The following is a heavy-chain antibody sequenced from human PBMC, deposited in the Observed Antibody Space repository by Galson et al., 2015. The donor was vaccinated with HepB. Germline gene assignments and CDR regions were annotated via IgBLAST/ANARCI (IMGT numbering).Heavy chain of an antibody. CDR3: FIQLVGSKFDY. J-gene: IGHJ4*02. CDR2: ISGSGGST. CDR1: GFTFSSYA. V-gene: IGHV3-23*01. Sequence: SLRLSCAASGFTFSSYAMSWVRQAPGKGLEWVSAISGSGGSTFYADSVKGHFTISRDNSKNTLYLQMNSLRAEDTAVYYCFIQLVGSKFDYWGQGSLVTVSS. D-gene: IGHD6-13*01.